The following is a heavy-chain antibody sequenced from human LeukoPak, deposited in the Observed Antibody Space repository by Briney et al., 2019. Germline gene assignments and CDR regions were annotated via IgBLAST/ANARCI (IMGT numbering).Heavy chain of an antibody. V-gene: IGHV3-11*01. CDR3: ARADRSYYSSESPDY. J-gene: IGHJ4*02. D-gene: IGHD1-26*01. CDR1: GLTFSDYY. CDR2: ISSSGSTI. Sequence: GGSLRLSCAASGLTFSDYYMSWIRQAPGKGLGWVSYISSSGSTIYYADPVKGRFTISRDNAKNSLYLQMNSLRAEDTAVYYCARADRSYYSSESPDYWGQGTLVTVSS.